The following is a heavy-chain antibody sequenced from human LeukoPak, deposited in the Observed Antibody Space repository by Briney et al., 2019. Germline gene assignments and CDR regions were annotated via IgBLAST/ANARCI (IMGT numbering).Heavy chain of an antibody. CDR2: ISSGSSTM. J-gene: IGHJ4*02. Sequence: GGSLRLSCAASGFTFSSYSMNWVRQAPGKGLEWVSYISSGSSTMYYADSVKGRFTISRDSAKNSLYLQMNSLRAEDTAVYYCARDYDFWSGYYTGIFDFWGQGTLVTVSS. CDR3: ARDYDFWSGYYTGIFDF. CDR1: GFTFSSYS. V-gene: IGHV3-48*01. D-gene: IGHD3-3*01.